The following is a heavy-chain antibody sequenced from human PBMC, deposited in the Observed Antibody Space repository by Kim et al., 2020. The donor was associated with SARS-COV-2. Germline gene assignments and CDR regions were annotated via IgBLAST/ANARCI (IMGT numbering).Heavy chain of an antibody. V-gene: IGHV3-64D*06. D-gene: IGHD2-2*02. CDR1: GFTFSSYA. J-gene: IGHJ4*02. CDR2: ISSNGGST. CDR3: VKDYCSSTSCYTVDY. Sequence: GGSLRLSCSASGFTFSSYAMHWVRQAPGKGLEYVSAISSNGGSTYYADSVKGRFTISRDNSKNTLYLQMSSLRAEDTAVYYCVKDYCSSTSCYTVDYWGQGTLVTVSS.